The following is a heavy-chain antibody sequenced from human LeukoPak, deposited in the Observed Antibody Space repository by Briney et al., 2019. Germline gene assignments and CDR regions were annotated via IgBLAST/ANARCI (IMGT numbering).Heavy chain of an antibody. V-gene: IGHV3-49*04. D-gene: IGHD3-3*01. CDR3: TREDDFWSGSHMDV. CDR1: GFTFGDYA. J-gene: IGHJ6*03. CDR2: IRSKAYGGTT. Sequence: PGGSLRLSCTASGFTFGDYAMSWVRQAPGKGLEWVGFIRSKAYGGTTEYAASVKGRFTISRDDSKSIAYLQMNSLKTEDTAVYYCTREDDFWSGSHMDVWGKGTTVTVSS.